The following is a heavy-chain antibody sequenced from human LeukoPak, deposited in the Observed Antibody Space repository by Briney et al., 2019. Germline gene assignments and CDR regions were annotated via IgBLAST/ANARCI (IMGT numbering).Heavy chain of an antibody. CDR1: GGSISSSSYY. D-gene: IGHD2-15*01. Sequence: SETLSLTCTVSGGSISSSSYYWGWIRQPPGKGLEWIGSIYYSGSTYYNPSPKSRVAISVDTFKNQFSLKLSSVTAADTAVYYCARLTRLAATGDYWGQGTLVTVSS. J-gene: IGHJ4*02. V-gene: IGHV4-39*01. CDR3: ARLTRLAATGDY. CDR2: IYYSGST.